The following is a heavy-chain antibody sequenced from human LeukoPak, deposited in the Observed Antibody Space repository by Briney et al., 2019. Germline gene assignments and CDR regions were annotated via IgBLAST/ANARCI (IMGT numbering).Heavy chain of an antibody. CDR1: GFTFSSYG. CDR3: AKGLRYSSGRGGFDY. CDR2: IRYDGSNK. Sequence: GGSLRLSCAASGFTFSSYGMHWVRQAPGKGLEWVAFIRYDGSNKYYADSVKGRFTISRDNSKNTLYLQMNSLRAEDTAVYYCAKGLRYSSGRGGFDYWGQGTLVTVSS. D-gene: IGHD6-19*01. V-gene: IGHV3-30*02. J-gene: IGHJ4*02.